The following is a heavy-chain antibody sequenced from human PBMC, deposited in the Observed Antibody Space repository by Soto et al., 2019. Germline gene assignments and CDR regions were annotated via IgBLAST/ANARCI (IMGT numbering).Heavy chain of an antibody. CDR3: VREIRALDY. D-gene: IGHD3-3*02. Sequence: ASVKVSCKTSGYTNSGYYMHWVRQAPGQGLEWMGTINPSSGITTYAQNFHGRVTMTRDTSKNHFSLQLNSVTPEDTGVYYCVREIRALDYWGQGTRVTVSS. CDR1: GYTNSGYY. CDR2: INPSSGIT. V-gene: IGHV1-46*01. J-gene: IGHJ4*02.